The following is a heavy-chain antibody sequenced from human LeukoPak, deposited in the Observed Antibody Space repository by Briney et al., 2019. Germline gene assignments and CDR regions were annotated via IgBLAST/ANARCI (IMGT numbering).Heavy chain of an antibody. Sequence: GGSLRLSCAASGFTFSSYGMHWVRQAPGKGLEWVAFIRYDGSNKYYADSVKGRFTISRDNSKNTLYLQMNSLRAEDTAVYYCTKSRIPYYYYYMDVWGKGTTVTVSS. CDR2: IRYDGSNK. J-gene: IGHJ6*03. D-gene: IGHD2/OR15-2a*01. CDR1: GFTFSSYG. CDR3: TKSRIPYYYYYMDV. V-gene: IGHV3-30*02.